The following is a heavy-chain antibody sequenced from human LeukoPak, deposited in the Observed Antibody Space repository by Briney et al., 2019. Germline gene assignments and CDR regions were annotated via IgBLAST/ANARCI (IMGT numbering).Heavy chain of an antibody. CDR3: ARQKGSTCDYNWFEP. V-gene: IGHV4-39*01. CDR2: IYYSATSYYSGTS. J-gene: IGHJ5*02. D-gene: IGHD6-13*01. Sequence: PSETLSLTCTASGGSISSSDYYWGWIRQPPGKGLEWIGTIYYSATSYYSGTSYFNPSLKSRVTISVDTPKNQFSLKLSSVTAADTALYYCARQKGSTCDYNWFEPWGQRTLLTVSS. CDR1: GGSISSSDYY.